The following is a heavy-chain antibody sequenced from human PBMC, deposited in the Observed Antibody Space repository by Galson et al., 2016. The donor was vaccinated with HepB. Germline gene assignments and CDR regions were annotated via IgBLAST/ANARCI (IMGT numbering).Heavy chain of an antibody. CDR3: AKDIYTGGWSKGDGFHY. D-gene: IGHD6-19*01. CDR2: MTWDGDIT. CDR1: GFTFQNYA. Sequence: SLRLSCADSGFTFQNYAMHWVRQAPGKGLEWISLMTWDGDITYYANSVMVRFANSRDHSKNSLHLQMSSLRVEDTALYYCAKDIYTGGWSKGDGFHYWGQGTLVTVSS. J-gene: IGHJ4*02. V-gene: IGHV3-43D*03.